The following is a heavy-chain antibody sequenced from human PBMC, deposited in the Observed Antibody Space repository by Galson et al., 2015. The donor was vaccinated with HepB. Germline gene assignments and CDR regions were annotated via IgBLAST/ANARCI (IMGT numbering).Heavy chain of an antibody. CDR3: ARWSYCSSTSCPQGNYYYYGMDV. V-gene: IGHV3-7*03. CDR2: IKQDGSEK. Sequence: SLRLSCAASGFTFSSYWMIWVRQAPGKGLEWVANIKQDGSEKYYADSVKGRFTISRDDVKNSLYLQMNSLRAEDTAVYYCARWSYCSSTSCPQGNYYYYGMDVWGQGTTVTVSS. J-gene: IGHJ6*02. CDR1: GFTFSSYW. D-gene: IGHD2-2*01.